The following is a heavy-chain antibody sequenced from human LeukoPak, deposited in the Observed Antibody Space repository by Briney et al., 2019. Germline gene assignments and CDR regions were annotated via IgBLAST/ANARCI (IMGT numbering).Heavy chain of an antibody. CDR2: IKQDGSEK. CDR1: VFTFSTFW. D-gene: IGHD5-12*01. CDR3: ARDGTYTDYDPDFDI. V-gene: IGHV3-7*04. Sequence: GGSLRLSCAASVFTFSTFWMSWVRQAPGKGLEWVANIKQDGSEKYYVDSVKGRFTISRDNAKNSLYLQMNSLRAEDTAVFYCARDGTYTDYDPDFDIWGQGTLVTVSS. J-gene: IGHJ4*02.